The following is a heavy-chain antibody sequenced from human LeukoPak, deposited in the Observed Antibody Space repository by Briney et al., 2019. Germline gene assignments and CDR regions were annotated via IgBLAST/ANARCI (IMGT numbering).Heavy chain of an antibody. Sequence: PGGSLRLSCAASGFTFSSYEMNWVRQAPGKGLEWVSYISSSGSTIYYADSVKGRFTISRDNAKNSLYLQMNSLRAEDTAVYHCARDGGYYGSGSYQYWGQGTLVTVSS. D-gene: IGHD3-10*01. CDR3: ARDGGYYGSGSYQY. CDR1: GFTFSSYE. V-gene: IGHV3-48*03. CDR2: ISSSGSTI. J-gene: IGHJ4*02.